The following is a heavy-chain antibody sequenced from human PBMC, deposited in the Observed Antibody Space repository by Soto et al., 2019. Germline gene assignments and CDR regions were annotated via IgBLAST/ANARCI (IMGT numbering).Heavy chain of an antibody. CDR1: GYTFTSYG. CDR2: ISGYNGDT. Sequence: QVQLVQSGAEVKKPGASVKVSCKASGYTFTSYGISWVRQAPGQGLEWMVWISGYNGDTNYAQKLPGRVTMTTDTPTSTDYMELRSLRSDDTAVYYCARAPQTVAGAGIWYWGQGTLVTVSS. J-gene: IGHJ4*02. CDR3: ARAPQTVAGAGIWY. D-gene: IGHD6-13*01. V-gene: IGHV1-18*04.